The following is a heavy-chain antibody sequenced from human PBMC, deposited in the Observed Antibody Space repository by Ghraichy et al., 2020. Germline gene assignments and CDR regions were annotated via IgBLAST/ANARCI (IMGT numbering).Heavy chain of an antibody. CDR1: GGSISSDNYY. J-gene: IGHJ4*02. CDR3: ARLPGFTMIVDH. CDR2: IFYGGST. D-gene: IGHD3-22*01. V-gene: IGHV4-39*02. Sequence: SETLSLTCTVSGGSISSDNYYWGWIRQPPGKGLEWIGCIFYGGSTYYNPSLKSRATMSVDTSKNNFSLRLTSVTAADTAVYFCARLPGFTMIVDHWGQGTLVTVPS.